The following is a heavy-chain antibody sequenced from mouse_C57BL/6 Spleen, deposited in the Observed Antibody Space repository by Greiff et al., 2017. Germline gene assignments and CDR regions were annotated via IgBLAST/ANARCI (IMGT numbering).Heavy chain of an antibody. V-gene: IGHV5-6*01. CDR3: ARWGTTVVDAMDY. Sequence: EVKLMESGGDLVKPGGSLKLSCAASGFTFSSYGMSWVRQTPDKRLEWVATISSGGSYTYYPDSVKGRFAISRDNAKNTLYLQMSSLKSEDTAMYYCARWGTTVVDAMDYWGQGTSVTVSS. D-gene: IGHD1-1*01. CDR2: ISSGGSYT. CDR1: GFTFSSYG. J-gene: IGHJ4*01.